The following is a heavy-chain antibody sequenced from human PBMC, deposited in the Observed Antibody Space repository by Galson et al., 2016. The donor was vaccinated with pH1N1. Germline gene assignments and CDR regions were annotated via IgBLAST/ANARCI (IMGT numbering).Heavy chain of an antibody. CDR2: ISTLFGTA. Sequence: SVKVSFKASGGIFNSHTISWVRQAPGQGLEWMGRISTLFGTANYAQNFMGRVTISADASTGTAYMELTNLTSQDTAVYFCAREGANYYGSDGMDVWGQGTTVTVSS. CDR1: GGIFNSHT. D-gene: IGHD3-10*01. J-gene: IGHJ6*02. CDR3: AREGANYYGSDGMDV. V-gene: IGHV1-69*13.